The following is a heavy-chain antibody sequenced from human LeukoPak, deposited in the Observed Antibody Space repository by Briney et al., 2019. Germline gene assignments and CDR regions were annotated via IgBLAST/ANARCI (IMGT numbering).Heavy chain of an antibody. CDR1: GFTVSSNY. Sequence: PGGSLRLSCAASGFTVSSNYMSWVRPAPGKGLEWVSVVYSGGSTYYADSVKGRFTISRDNSKNTLYLQMNSLRAEDTAVYYCARDFYSSGYYSDYWGQGTLVTVSS. V-gene: IGHV3-53*01. CDR2: VYSGGST. J-gene: IGHJ4*02. D-gene: IGHD3-22*01. CDR3: ARDFYSSGYYSDY.